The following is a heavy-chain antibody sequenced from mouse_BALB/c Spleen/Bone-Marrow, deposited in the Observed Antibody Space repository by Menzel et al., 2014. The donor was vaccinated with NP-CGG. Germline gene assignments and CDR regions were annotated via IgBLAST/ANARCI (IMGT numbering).Heavy chain of an antibody. CDR2: IHPSDCET. V-gene: IGHV1-61*01. D-gene: IGHD2-1*01. CDR3: AREKVYYGISWFAY. J-gene: IGHJ3*01. Sequence: VQLQPSGAELVRPGASVKLSCKASGYSFTSYSMNWVKQRPGQGLEGIGMIHPSDCETRLNQKFKDKATLTVDNSSSTAYMQLSSPTSEDSAVYYCAREKVYYGISWFAYWGQGTLVTVSA. CDR1: GYSFTSYS.